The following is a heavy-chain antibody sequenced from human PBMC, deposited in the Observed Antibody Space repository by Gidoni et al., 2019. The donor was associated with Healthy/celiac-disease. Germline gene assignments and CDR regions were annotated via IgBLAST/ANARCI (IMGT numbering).Heavy chain of an antibody. J-gene: IGHJ4*02. CDR3: CRGVMIRILEY. V-gene: IGHV3-30-3*01. Sequence: QVQLVESGGGVFQPGRSLRLSCAASGFTFSSYAMHWVRQAPGKGLEWVAVISYDGSNKYYADSVKGRFTISRDNSKNTLYLQMNSLRAEDTAVYYCCRGVMIRILEYWGQGTLVTVSS. CDR2: ISYDGSNK. CDR1: GFTFSSYA. D-gene: IGHD3-16*01.